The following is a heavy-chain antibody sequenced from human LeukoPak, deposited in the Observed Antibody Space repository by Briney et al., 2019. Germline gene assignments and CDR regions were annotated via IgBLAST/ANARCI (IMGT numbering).Heavy chain of an antibody. D-gene: IGHD3-10*01. CDR1: GGSISSSSYY. CDR3: ARHADSGFGQLAFDY. CDR2: IYYSRST. V-gene: IGHV4-39*01. J-gene: IGHJ4*02. Sequence: PSETLSLTCSVSGGSISSSSYYRGWIRQPPGKGLEWIGSIYYSRSTYYNPSLKSRVTISVDTSKNQFSLKLSSVTAADTAVYYCARHADSGFGQLAFDYWGQGALVTVSS.